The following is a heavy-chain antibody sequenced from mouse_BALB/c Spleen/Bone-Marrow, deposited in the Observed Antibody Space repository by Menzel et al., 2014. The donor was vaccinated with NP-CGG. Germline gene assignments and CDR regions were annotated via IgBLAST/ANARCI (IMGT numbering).Heavy chain of an antibody. J-gene: IGHJ3*01. Sequence: VQLKQSGAELVKPGASVKLSCTASGFNIKDPYMHWVKQRPEQGLEWIGRIDPANGNTKYDLKFQGKATITADTSSNTAYLQLSSLTSEDTAVYYCAPYYYGRWFTYWGQGTLVTVSA. CDR1: GFNIKDPY. V-gene: IGHV14-3*02. CDR2: IDPANGNT. CDR3: APYYYGRWFTY. D-gene: IGHD1-1*01.